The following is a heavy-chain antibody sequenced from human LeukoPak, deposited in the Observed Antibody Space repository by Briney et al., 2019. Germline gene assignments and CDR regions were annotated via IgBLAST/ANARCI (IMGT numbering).Heavy chain of an antibody. J-gene: IGHJ6*03. V-gene: IGHV4-39*01. CDR1: GGSFSSSSYY. D-gene: IGHD2-2*01. Sequence: PSETLSLTCAVYGGSFSSSSYYWGWIRQPPGKGLEWIGSIYYSGSTYYNPSLKSRVTISVDTSKNQFSLKLSSVTAADTAVYYCARHHLKYCSSTSCYGSYCYYYMDVWGKGTTVTVSS. CDR2: IYYSGST. CDR3: ARHHLKYCSSTSCYGSYCYYYMDV.